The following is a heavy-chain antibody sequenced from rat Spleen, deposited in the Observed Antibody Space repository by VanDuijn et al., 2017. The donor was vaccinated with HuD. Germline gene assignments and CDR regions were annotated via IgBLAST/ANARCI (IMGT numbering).Heavy chain of an antibody. Sequence: EVQLVESGGGLVQPGRSLKLSCAASGFTFSNYDMAWVRQAPPKGLEWVASISPSGGSTYYRDSVKGRFTISRDNAKSTLYLQMDSLRSEGTATYYCTTDSIYYYDGSYYYGAFAHWGQGTLVTVSS. J-gene: IGHJ3*01. V-gene: IGHV5-27*01. D-gene: IGHD1-12*02. CDR1: GFTFSNYD. CDR2: ISPSGGST. CDR3: TTDSIYYYDGSYYYGAFAH.